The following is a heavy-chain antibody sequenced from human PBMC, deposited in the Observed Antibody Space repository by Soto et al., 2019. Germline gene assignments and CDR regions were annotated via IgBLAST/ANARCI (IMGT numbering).Heavy chain of an antibody. CDR3: EKEVVAGFKS. Sequence: QVHLVQSGAEMKKPGSSVKVSCKVSGGDLRNSGISWVRQAPGQGLEWMGGIFPLLAMVDYSQKFQGRVTIIADESTSTASLDLGSLKSEDTAFYYCEKEVVAGFKSWGQGALVIVSS. CDR1: GGDLRNSG. J-gene: IGHJ5*02. D-gene: IGHD6-13*01. CDR2: IFPLLAMV. V-gene: IGHV1-69*04.